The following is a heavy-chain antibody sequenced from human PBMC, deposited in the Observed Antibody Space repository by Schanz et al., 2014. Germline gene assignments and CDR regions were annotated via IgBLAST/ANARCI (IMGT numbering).Heavy chain of an antibody. Sequence: VQLVESGGGVVQRGGSLRLSCATSGFTLRRYSMNWVRQAPGKGLEWVSGISGSGGDTYYVDSVKGRFTVSRDNSENTLYLQMNSLRAEDTAIYYCVRDYNWGFDNWGQGTLVTVSS. CDR1: GFTLRRYS. V-gene: IGHV3-23*04. D-gene: IGHD7-27*01. CDR3: VRDYNWGFDN. J-gene: IGHJ4*02. CDR2: ISGSGGDT.